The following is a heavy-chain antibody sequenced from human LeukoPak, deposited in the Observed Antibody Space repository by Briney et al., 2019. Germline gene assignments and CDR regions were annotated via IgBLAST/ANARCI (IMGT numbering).Heavy chain of an antibody. CDR2: INHSGST. J-gene: IGHJ4*02. D-gene: IGHD3-10*01. CDR3: ARNGESGFDY. Sequence: SETLSLTCAVYGGSFSGYYWSWIRQPPGKGLEWIGEINHSGSTNYNPSLKSRVTISVDTSKNQFPLKLSSVTAADTAVYYCARNGESGFDYWGQGTLVTVSS. CDR1: GGSFSGYY. V-gene: IGHV4-34*01.